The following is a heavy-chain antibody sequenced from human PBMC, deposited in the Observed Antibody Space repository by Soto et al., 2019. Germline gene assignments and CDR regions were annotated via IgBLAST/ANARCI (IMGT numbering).Heavy chain of an antibody. D-gene: IGHD5-18*01. V-gene: IGHV2-5*02. CDR2: IYWDDDK. J-gene: IGHJ4*02. CDR3: ALYRYGEFDY. CDR1: GFSLSTSGVG. Sequence: QITLKESGPTLVKPTQTLTLTCTFSGFSLSTSGVGVGWIRQPPGKALEWLALIYWDDDKRYSPSLKSRLTTTKGTSIHPVVLTITNMDPVDTSTYYCALYRYGEFDYWGQGTLVTVSS.